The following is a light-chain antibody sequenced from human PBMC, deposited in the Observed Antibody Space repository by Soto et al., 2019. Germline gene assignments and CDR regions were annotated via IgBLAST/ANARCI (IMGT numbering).Light chain of an antibody. CDR1: QSVSSN. J-gene: IGKJ1*01. Sequence: EIVMTQSPATLSVSPGDRATLSCRASQSVSSNLAWYQQKPGQAPRLLIYGASTRATGIPARFSGSGSGTEFTLTISSLQSEDFATYYCQQYNNWPRTFGQGTKVEIK. CDR2: GAS. CDR3: QQYNNWPRT. V-gene: IGKV3-15*01.